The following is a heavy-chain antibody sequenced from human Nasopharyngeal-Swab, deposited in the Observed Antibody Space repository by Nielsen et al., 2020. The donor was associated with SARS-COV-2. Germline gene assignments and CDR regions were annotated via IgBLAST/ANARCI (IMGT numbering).Heavy chain of an antibody. CDR2: IKSKTDGGTT. Sequence: GESLKISCAASGFTFSNACMSWVRQAPGKGLEWVGRIKSKTDGGTTDYAAPVKGRFTISRDDSKNTLYLQMNSLKTEDTAVYYCTTTNYYDSSGYYYAGYWGQGTLVTVSS. D-gene: IGHD3-22*01. J-gene: IGHJ4*02. CDR3: TTTNYYDSSGYYYAGY. V-gene: IGHV3-15*01. CDR1: GFTFSNAC.